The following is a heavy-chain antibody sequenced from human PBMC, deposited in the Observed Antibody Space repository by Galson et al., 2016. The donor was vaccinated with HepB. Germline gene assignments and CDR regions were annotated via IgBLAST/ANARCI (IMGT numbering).Heavy chain of an antibody. CDR2: INDSIGT. J-gene: IGHJ4*02. CDR3: ARESSYFDY. CDR1: GGSFSGFH. Sequence: SETLSLTCAVYGGSFSGFHWSWIRQPPGKGLEWIGEINDSIGTDYNPSLKSRVTILLDTSKNQFSLNLRSVTAADTAVYYCARESSYFDYWGQGTLVTVSS. D-gene: IGHD6-13*01. V-gene: IGHV4-34*01.